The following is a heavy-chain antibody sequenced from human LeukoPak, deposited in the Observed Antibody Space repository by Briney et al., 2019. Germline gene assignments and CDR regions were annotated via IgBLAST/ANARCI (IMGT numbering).Heavy chain of an antibody. J-gene: IGHJ5*02. CDR2: ISYDGSNK. Sequence: GGSLRLSCAASGFTFSSYAMHWVRQAPGKGLEWVAVISYDGSNKYYADSVKGRFTISRDNSKSTLYLQTNSLRAEDTAVYYCASGDCSSTSCYNWGFDPWGQGTLVTVSS. CDR3: ASGDCSSTSCYNWGFDP. V-gene: IGHV3-30-3*01. D-gene: IGHD2-2*01. CDR1: GFTFSSYA.